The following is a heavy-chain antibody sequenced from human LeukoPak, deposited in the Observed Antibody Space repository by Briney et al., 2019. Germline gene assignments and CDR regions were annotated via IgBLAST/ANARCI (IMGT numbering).Heavy chain of an antibody. Sequence: SETLSLTCAVYGGSFSGYYWSWIRQPPGKGLEWIGEINHSGSTNYNPSLKSRVTISVDTSKNQFSLKLSSVTAADTAVYYCARGRHSGYPNRGRYFDYWGQGTLVTVSS. CDR1: GGSFSGYY. CDR3: ARGRHSGYPNRGRYFDY. D-gene: IGHD5-12*01. J-gene: IGHJ4*02. CDR2: INHSGST. V-gene: IGHV4-34*01.